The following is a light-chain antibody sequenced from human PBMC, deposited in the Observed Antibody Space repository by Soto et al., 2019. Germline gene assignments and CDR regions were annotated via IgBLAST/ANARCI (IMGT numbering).Light chain of an antibody. J-gene: IGKJ3*01. CDR2: DAS. V-gene: IGKV3-11*01. CDR1: QSVSSY. CDR3: QQRSNWPPFT. Sequence: IVLTQSPATLSLSPGERATLSCRASQSVSSYLAWYQQKPGQAPRLLIYDASNRATGIPARFSGSGSGTDFPLTISSLEPEDFAVYYCQQRSNWPPFTFGPGTKVDIK.